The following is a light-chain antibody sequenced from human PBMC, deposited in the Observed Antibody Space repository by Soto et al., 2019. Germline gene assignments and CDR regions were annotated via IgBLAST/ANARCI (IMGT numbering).Light chain of an antibody. CDR2: GAS. Sequence: ESVLTQSPGTLSLSPGERATLSCRASQSVSSNYLAWYQHKPGQAPRLLIYGASTRATGIPDRFSGSGSGTDFTLTISRLEPEDSAEYYCQQYGSSPTWTFGQGTKVEIK. V-gene: IGKV3-20*01. CDR1: QSVSSNY. CDR3: QQYGSSPTWT. J-gene: IGKJ1*01.